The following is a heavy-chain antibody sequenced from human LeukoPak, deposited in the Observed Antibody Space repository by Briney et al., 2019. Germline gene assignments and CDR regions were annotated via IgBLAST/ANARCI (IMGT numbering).Heavy chain of an antibody. V-gene: IGHV3-7*02. Sequence: GGSLRLSCAASGFIFRNYWMAWVRQAPGIGLEWVANINQDGGDKNYVDSVKGRFTISRDNAKSSLYLQMNSLRAEDTAVYYCTITGGTAVTAFDSWGQGSLVTVSS. CDR1: GFIFRNYW. CDR3: TITGGTAVTAFDS. D-gene: IGHD4-17*01. CDR2: INQDGGDK. J-gene: IGHJ4*02.